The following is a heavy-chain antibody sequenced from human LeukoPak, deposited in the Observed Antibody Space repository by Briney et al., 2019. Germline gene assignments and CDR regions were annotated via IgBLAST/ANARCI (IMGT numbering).Heavy chain of an antibody. J-gene: IGHJ4*02. D-gene: IGHD3-22*01. Sequence: PGGSLRLSCAASGFTFSGSFMNWIRQAPGKGLEWLSYISHSGSNLDYAESVRGRFTISRDNANHSLYLQINSLRAEDTAVYYCARGDSSGVPDYWGQGTLVTVSS. CDR2: ISHSGSNL. CDR3: ARGDSSGVPDY. V-gene: IGHV3-11*01. CDR1: GFTFSGSF.